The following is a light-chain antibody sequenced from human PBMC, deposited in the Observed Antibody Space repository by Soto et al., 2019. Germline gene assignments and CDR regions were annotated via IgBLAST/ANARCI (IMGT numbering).Light chain of an antibody. CDR3: QQYNIWPQT. V-gene: IGKV3-15*01. CDR1: QNLRSS. CDR2: GAS. Sequence: EIVLTQSPATLSLSPGERATLSCRASQNLRSSLAWYQQKPGQAPRLLIYGASTRATGIPARFSGSGSGTEFTLTISSLQSEDFAVYFCQQYNIWPQTFGQGTKVDI. J-gene: IGKJ1*01.